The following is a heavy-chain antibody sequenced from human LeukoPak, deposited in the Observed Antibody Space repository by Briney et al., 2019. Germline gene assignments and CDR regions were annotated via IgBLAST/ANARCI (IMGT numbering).Heavy chain of an antibody. CDR1: GGSFSDYY. D-gene: IGHD2-15*01. CDR2: INHGGST. V-gene: IGHV4-34*01. J-gene: IGHJ4*02. Sequence: PSETLSLTCTVNGGSFSDYYWTWIRQPPGKGLEWIGEINHGGSTNYNPSLKSRVTMSVDTSKNQFSLKLSFVTAADTAVYYCARGIAIGYCSGGSCYPSDYWGQGTLVTVSS. CDR3: ARGIAIGYCSGGSCYPSDY.